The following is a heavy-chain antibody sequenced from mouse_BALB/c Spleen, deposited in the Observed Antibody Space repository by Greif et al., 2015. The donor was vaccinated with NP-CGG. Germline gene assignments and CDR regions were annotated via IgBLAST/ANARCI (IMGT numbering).Heavy chain of an antibody. CDR3: ARDSRYFDV. J-gene: IGHJ1*01. Sequence: QVQLQQSGAELARPGASVKLSCKASGYTFTDYYINWVKQRTGQGLEWIGEIYPGSGNTYYNEKFKGKATLTADKSSSTAYMQLSSLTPEDSAVYFCARDSRYFDVWGAGTTVTVSS. V-gene: IGHV1-77*01. CDR1: GYTFTDYY. CDR2: IYPGSGNT.